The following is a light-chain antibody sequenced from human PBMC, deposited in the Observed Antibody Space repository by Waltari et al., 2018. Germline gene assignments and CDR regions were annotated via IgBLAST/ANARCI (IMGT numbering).Light chain of an antibody. CDR1: SSDLGSNHL. CDR3: CSYAGSGTFVV. CDR2: EGS. Sequence: QSALTQPASVSGSPGQSITISCTGPSSDLGSNHLVSWYQQNPGQAPKVVIYEGSERPSGISNRFSGSKSGITASLTISGLQPEDEADYYCCSYAGSGTFVVFGGGTKLTVL. V-gene: IGLV2-23*03. J-gene: IGLJ2*01.